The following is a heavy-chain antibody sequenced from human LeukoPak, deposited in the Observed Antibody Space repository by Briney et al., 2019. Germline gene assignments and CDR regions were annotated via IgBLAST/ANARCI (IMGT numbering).Heavy chain of an antibody. J-gene: IGHJ5*02. CDR1: GGSISSDLYY. Sequence: SQTLSLTCTVSGGSISSDLYYWSWIRQPAGKGLEWIGRMEGMGTTNYNPSLKSRVTISIERSKNQVSLMLNSVTAADTAVYYCAGGAYGSGSYAKWFDPWGPGNLVIVSS. CDR2: MEGMGTT. CDR3: AGGAYGSGSYAKWFDP. D-gene: IGHD3-10*01. V-gene: IGHV4-61*02.